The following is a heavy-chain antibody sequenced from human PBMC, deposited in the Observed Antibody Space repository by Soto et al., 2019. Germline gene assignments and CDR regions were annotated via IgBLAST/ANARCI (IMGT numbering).Heavy chain of an antibody. CDR1: GYTFTSYS. V-gene: IGHV1-3*01. D-gene: IGHD6-6*01. J-gene: IGHJ6*02. Sequence: ASVKVSCKASGYTFTSYSMHWVRQAPGQRLEWMGWVNAGNGNTKYSQKFQGRVTITRDTSASTAYMELSSLRSEDTAVYYCARDAGSSSSNYYYGMDVWGQGTTVTVSS. CDR2: VNAGNGNT. CDR3: ARDAGSSSSNYYYGMDV.